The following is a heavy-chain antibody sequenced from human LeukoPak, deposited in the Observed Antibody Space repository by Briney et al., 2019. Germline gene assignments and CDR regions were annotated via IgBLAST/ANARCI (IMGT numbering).Heavy chain of an antibody. V-gene: IGHV3-30*04. Sequence: PGGSLRLSCAASGFTFSSYAMHWVRQAPGRGLEWVAVISYDGSNKYYADSVKGRFTISRDNSKNALYLQMNSLRAEDTAVYYCGRDLDWGAFDHWGQGTLVTVSS. J-gene: IGHJ4*02. CDR1: GFTFSSYA. D-gene: IGHD3-9*01. CDR3: GRDLDWGAFDH. CDR2: ISYDGSNK.